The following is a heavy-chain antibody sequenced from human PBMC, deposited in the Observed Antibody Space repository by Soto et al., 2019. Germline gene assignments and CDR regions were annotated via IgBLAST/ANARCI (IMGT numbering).Heavy chain of an antibody. V-gene: IGHV1-46*03. Sequence: QVQLVQSGAEVKKPGASVKVSCKASGYTFTSYYMHWVRQAPGQGLEWMGIINPSGGSTSYAQKFQGRDTMARDTSTSTVYMELSSLRSEDTAVYYCARDRLYCSGGSCYSFSVSYYYYMDVWGKGTTVTVSS. CDR2: INPSGGST. J-gene: IGHJ6*03. D-gene: IGHD2-15*01. CDR1: GYTFTSYY. CDR3: ARDRLYCSGGSCYSFSVSYYYYMDV.